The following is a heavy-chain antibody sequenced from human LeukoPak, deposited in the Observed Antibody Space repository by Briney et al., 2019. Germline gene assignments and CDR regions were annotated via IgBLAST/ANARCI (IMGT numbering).Heavy chain of an antibody. Sequence: PSETLSLTCTVSGGSISSSSYYWGWIRQPPGKGLEWIGSIYYSGSTYYNPSLKSRVTISVDTSKNQFSLKLSSVTAADTAVYYCAREGGDYSDYNAFDIWGQGILVTVSS. V-gene: IGHV4-39*01. J-gene: IGHJ3*02. CDR1: GGSISSSSYY. D-gene: IGHD4-11*01. CDR3: AREGGDYSDYNAFDI. CDR2: IYYSGST.